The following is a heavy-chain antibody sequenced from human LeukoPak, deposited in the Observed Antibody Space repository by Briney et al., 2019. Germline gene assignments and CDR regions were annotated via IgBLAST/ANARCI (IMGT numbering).Heavy chain of an antibody. CDR1: GSTFTSNG. CDR3: ARDRPGRYCSRTSCYTASPFDP. CDR2: IIPIFGTT. J-gene: IGHJ5*02. V-gene: IGHV1-69*13. Sequence: ASVKVSCKASGSTFTSNGISWVRQAPGQGLEWMGGIIPIFGTTHYSQKFQGRVTITADESTRTAYMELSSLRSEDTAVYYCARDRPGRYCSRTSCYTASPFDPWGQGTLVTVSS. D-gene: IGHD2-2*02.